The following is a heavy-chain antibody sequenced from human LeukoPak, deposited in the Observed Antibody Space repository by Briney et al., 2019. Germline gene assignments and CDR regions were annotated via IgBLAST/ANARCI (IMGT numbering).Heavy chain of an antibody. D-gene: IGHD3-9*01. CDR1: GFTFSSYE. CDR3: ARQGAWYYDILTGLNAFDI. CDR2: ISTGASTI. J-gene: IGHJ3*02. Sequence: GGSLRLSCAASGFTFSSYEMNWVRQAPGKGLEWVSYISTGASTIYYADSVRGRFTISRDNAKNSLYLQMDSLRVEDTAVYYCARQGAWYYDILTGLNAFDIWGQGTMVTVSS. V-gene: IGHV3-48*03.